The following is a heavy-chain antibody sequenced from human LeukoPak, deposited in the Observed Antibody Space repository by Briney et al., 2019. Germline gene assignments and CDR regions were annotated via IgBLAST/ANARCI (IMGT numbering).Heavy chain of an antibody. V-gene: IGHV3-23*01. J-gene: IGHJ4*02. CDR3: AKRDGRYFDS. CDR2: SSA. CDR1: GFIFATSG. Sequence: GGSLRLSCAASGFIFATSGMHWVRQAPGKGLEWLGSSAQHADAVKGRFTISRDNSNNTLFLQMNSLRAEDTAVYFCAKRDGRYFDSWGQGTLVTVSS. D-gene: IGHD5-24*01.